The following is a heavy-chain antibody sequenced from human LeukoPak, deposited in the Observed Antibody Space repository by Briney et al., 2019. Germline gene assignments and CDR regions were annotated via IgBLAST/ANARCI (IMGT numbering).Heavy chain of an antibody. V-gene: IGHV1-69*06. D-gene: IGHD3-10*01. CDR2: IIPMYDKT. CDR1: GGTFSSYA. CDR3: ARDRDYCYGSGSYFYY. J-gene: IGHJ4*02. Sequence: SVKVSCKASGGTFSSYALNWVRQAPGQGLEWMGEIIPMYDKTNYAQKFHGRVTITADKSASTAYMELTSLRSDDTAVYYCARDRDYCYGSGSYFYYWGQGTPVTVSS.